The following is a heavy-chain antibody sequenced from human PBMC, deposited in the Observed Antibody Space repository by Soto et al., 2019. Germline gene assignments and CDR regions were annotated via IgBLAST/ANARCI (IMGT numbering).Heavy chain of an antibody. CDR3: AGTLSYDYVWGSPYY. J-gene: IGHJ4*02. CDR2: ISSNGGST. D-gene: IGHD3-16*01. Sequence: PGGFLRLSCAASGFTFSSYGRHWVRQAPGKGLEYVSAISSNGGSTYYANSVKGRFTISRDNAKNSLYLQMNSLRAEDTAVYYCAGTLSYDYVWGSPYYWGQGTLVTVSS. V-gene: IGHV3-64*01. CDR1: GFTFSSYG.